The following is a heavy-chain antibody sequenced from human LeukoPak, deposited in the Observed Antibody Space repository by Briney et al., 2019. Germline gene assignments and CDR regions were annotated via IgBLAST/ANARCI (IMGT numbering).Heavy chain of an antibody. D-gene: IGHD5-18*01. CDR3: ARRNGGYSYGSHFDY. J-gene: IGHJ4*02. V-gene: IGHV4-34*01. Sequence: PSETLSLTCAVYGGSFSGYDWSWIRQPPGKGLEWIGEINHSGSTNYNPSLKSRVTISVDTSKNQISLKLSSVTAADTAVYYCARRNGGYSYGSHFDYWGQGTQVTVSS. CDR1: GGSFSGYD. CDR2: INHSGST.